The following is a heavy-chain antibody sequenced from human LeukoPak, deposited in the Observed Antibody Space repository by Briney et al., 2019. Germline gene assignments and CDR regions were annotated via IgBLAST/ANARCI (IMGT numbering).Heavy chain of an antibody. CDR1: GFTFSSYG. J-gene: IGHJ6*03. CDR2: ISYDGSNK. CDR3: AREHLSETNMDV. V-gene: IGHV3-30*03. D-gene: IGHD1/OR15-1a*01. Sequence: QPGRSLRPSCAASGFTFSSYGMHWVRQARGKGLEWVAVISYDGSNKYYADSVKGRFTISRDNSKNTLYLQMNSLRAEDTAVYYCAREHLSETNMDVWGKGTTVTVSS.